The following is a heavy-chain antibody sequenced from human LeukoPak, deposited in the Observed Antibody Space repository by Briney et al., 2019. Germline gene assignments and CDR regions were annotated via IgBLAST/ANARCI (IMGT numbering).Heavy chain of an antibody. D-gene: IGHD3-22*01. CDR1: GISVSNDY. J-gene: IGHJ3*02. Sequence: GGSLRLSCAASGISVSNDYMSWVRQAPGKGLEWVSAIYADGYTRDAASVKGRFSISRHNSKNTVYLQMDNLRPEDTAVYYCARGRFNYFDSNGHDAFDIWGQGTMVTVSS. CDR3: ARGRFNYFDSNGHDAFDI. CDR2: IYADGYT. V-gene: IGHV3-53*04.